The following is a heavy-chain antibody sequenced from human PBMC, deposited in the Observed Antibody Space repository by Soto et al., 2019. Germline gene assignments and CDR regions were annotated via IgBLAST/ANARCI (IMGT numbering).Heavy chain of an antibody. Sequence: PGGSLRLSCAASGFTFSSYAMSWVRQAPGKGLEWVCAISGSGGSSYYAYSVKGRFTISSENAKNTLYMQMNSLRAEDSAVYYCAKDLWTDSSGYYYPTTDYWGQGTLVTVSS. CDR2: ISGSGGSS. J-gene: IGHJ4*02. CDR1: GFTFSSYA. V-gene: IGHV3-23*01. D-gene: IGHD3-22*01. CDR3: AKDLWTDSSGYYYPTTDY.